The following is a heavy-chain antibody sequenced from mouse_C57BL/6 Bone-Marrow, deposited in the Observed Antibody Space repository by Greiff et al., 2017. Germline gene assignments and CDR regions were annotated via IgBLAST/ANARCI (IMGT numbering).Heavy chain of an antibody. J-gene: IGHJ1*03. CDR3: ARSYGSSYVDWYVDV. Sequence: EVQLQQSVAELVRPGASVKLSCTASGFNIKNTYMHWVKQRPEQGLEWIGRIDPANGNTKYAPKFQGKATITADTSSNTAYLQLSSLTSEDTAIYYCARSYGSSYVDWYVDVWGTGTTVTVSS. V-gene: IGHV14-3*01. D-gene: IGHD1-1*01. CDR2: IDPANGNT. CDR1: GFNIKNTY.